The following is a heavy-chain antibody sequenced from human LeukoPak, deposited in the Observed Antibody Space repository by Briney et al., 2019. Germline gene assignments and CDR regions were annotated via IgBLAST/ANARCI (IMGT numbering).Heavy chain of an antibody. Sequence: PGGSLRLSCAASGFTFSSHWMHWVRQAPGKGLVWVSRINRDESRTSYADSEKGRFTISRDNAKNTLYLQVNSLRAEDTAVYYCAREASIYYNMDVWGKGTTVTVSS. CDR1: GFTFSSHW. V-gene: IGHV3-74*01. D-gene: IGHD2/OR15-2a*01. CDR3: AREASIYYNMDV. CDR2: INRDESRT. J-gene: IGHJ6*03.